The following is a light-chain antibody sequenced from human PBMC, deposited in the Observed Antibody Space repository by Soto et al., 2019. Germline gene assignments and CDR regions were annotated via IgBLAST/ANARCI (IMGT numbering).Light chain of an antibody. Sequence: QSALTQPASVSGSPGQSITISCTGTSSDVGGYNYVSWYQQHPGKAPKLIIYEVSNRPSGVPNRFSGSKSGNTASLTISGLQAEDEADYYCSSYTSSRTLYVFGTGTKLTVL. CDR1: SSDVGGYNY. J-gene: IGLJ1*01. CDR3: SSYTSSRTLYV. V-gene: IGLV2-14*01. CDR2: EVS.